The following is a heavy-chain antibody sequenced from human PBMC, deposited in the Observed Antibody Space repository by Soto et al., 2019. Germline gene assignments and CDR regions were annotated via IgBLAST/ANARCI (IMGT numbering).Heavy chain of an antibody. V-gene: IGHV3-30-3*01. D-gene: IGHD3-22*01. J-gene: IGHJ4*02. CDR2: ISYDGSKK. CDR3: ARAIVLITHFDY. CDR1: GFTFTDYW. Sequence: GGSLRLSCAASGFTFTDYWTHWVRQAPGKGLEWVALISYDGSKKYYADSVMGRFTISRDNSENTVYLQMNSLRPDDTAVYYCARAIVLITHFDYWGLGTLVTV.